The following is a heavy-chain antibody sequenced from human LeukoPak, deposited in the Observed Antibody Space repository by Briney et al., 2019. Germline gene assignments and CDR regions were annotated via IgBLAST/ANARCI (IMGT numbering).Heavy chain of an antibody. J-gene: IGHJ4*02. CDR1: GFTFSSYG. Sequence: GRSLRLSCAASGFTFSSYGMHWVRQAPGKGLEWVAVISYDGSNKYYADSVKGRFTISRDNSKNTLYLQMNSLRAEDTAVYYCARAHDYYDSSGYYHLSPIDYWGQGTLATVSS. D-gene: IGHD3-22*01. V-gene: IGHV3-30*19. CDR2: ISYDGSNK. CDR3: ARAHDYYDSSGYYHLSPIDY.